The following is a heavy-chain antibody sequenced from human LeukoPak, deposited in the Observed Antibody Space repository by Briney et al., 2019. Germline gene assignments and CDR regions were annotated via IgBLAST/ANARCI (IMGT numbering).Heavy chain of an antibody. D-gene: IGHD6-6*01. J-gene: IGHJ4*02. Sequence: GGSLRLSCAASGFTFSSYWMHWVRQAPGKGLVWVSRINSDGSSTSYADSVRGRFSISRDNAKNTLYLQMNGLRAEDTAVYYCARGLSGYASSLGYWGQGTLVTVSA. V-gene: IGHV3-74*01. CDR1: GFTFSSYW. CDR2: INSDGSST. CDR3: ARGLSGYASSLGY.